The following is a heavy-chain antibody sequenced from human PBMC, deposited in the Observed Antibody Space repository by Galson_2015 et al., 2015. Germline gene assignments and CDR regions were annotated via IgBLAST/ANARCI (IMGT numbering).Heavy chain of an antibody. Sequence: SLRLSCAASGFTVSSNYMSWVRQAPGKGLEWVSVIYSGGSTYYADSVKGRFTISRDNSKNTLYLQMNSLRAEDTAVYYCAREQADYCSGGSCYGSSLMDVWGQGTTVTVSS. CDR3: AREQADYCSGGSCYGSSLMDV. D-gene: IGHD2-15*01. J-gene: IGHJ6*02. CDR1: GFTVSSNY. V-gene: IGHV3-66*02. CDR2: IYSGGST.